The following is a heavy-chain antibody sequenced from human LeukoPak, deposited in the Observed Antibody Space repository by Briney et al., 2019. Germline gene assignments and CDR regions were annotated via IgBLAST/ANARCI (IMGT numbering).Heavy chain of an antibody. CDR1: GGSINSGSYY. V-gene: IGHV4-61*02. J-gene: IGHJ5*02. CDR3: ASGDDLWWFDP. D-gene: IGHD3-16*01. CDR2: IYTSGST. Sequence: PSQTLSLTCTVSGGSINSGSYYWSWIRQPAGKGLEWIGRIYTSGSTNYNPSLKSRVTISVDTSKNQFSLKLSSVTAADTAVYYCASGDDLWWFDPWGQGTLVTVSS.